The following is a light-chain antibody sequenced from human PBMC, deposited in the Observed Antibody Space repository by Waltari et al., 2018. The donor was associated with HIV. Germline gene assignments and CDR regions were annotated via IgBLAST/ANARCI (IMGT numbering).Light chain of an antibody. CDR1: DLPKTY. J-gene: IGLJ3*02. V-gene: IGLV3-25*03. Sequence: SFELTQPPSVSVSPGHTARITCSGVDLPKTYASCYQQKTGQAPVLIIYKDTERPSGIPERFSGSSSGTTVTLTISGVQAEDEADYYCQSANSRGTSLVFGGGTKLTVL. CDR2: KDT. CDR3: QSANSRGTSLV.